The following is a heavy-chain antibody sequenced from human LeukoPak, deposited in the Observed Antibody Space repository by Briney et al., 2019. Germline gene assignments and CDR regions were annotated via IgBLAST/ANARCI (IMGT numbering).Heavy chain of an antibody. Sequence: PSETLSLTCTVSGGSISSSSYYWGWIRQPPGKGLEWIGSIYYSGSTYYNPSLKSRVTISVDTSKNQFSLKLSSVTAADTAVYYCARYGGQWLVLYYFDYWGQGTLVTVSS. D-gene: IGHD6-19*01. CDR3: ARYGGQWLVLYYFDY. CDR2: IYYSGST. V-gene: IGHV4-39*01. J-gene: IGHJ4*02. CDR1: GGSISSSSYY.